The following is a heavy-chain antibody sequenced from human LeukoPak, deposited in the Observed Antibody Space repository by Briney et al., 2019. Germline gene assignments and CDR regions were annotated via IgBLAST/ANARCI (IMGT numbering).Heavy chain of an antibody. Sequence: VASVKVSCKAFGYTLSSYGISWVRQAPRQGLELMAWMSTYNGNTSYAQNFQGRVTMTTDTSTSTASLELRSLRSDDTAVYLCARVAYGGDFFDYWGQGTLVTVSS. CDR3: ARVAYGGDFFDY. J-gene: IGHJ4*02. CDR2: MSTYNGNT. V-gene: IGHV1-18*01. D-gene: IGHD4-23*01. CDR1: GYTLSSYG.